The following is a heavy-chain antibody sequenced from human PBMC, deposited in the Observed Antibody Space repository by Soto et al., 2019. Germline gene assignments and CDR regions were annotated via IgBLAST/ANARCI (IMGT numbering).Heavy chain of an antibody. V-gene: IGHV3-30*18. CDR1: GFTFSSYG. CDR3: AKDAAGFTMIVVVPWFDP. CDR2: ISYDGSNK. D-gene: IGHD3-22*01. J-gene: IGHJ5*02. Sequence: LRLSCAAAGFTFSSYGMHWVRQAPGKGLEWVAVISYDGSNKYYADSVKGRFTISRDNSKNTLYLQMNSLRAEDTAVYYCAKDAAGFTMIVVVPWFDPWGQGTLVTVSS.